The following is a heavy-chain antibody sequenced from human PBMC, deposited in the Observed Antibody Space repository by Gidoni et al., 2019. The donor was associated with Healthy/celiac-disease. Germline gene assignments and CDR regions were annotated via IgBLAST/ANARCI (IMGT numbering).Heavy chain of an antibody. V-gene: IGHV3-23*04. Sequence: EVQLVESGGGLVQPGGSLRLSCAAPGVTLSSYAMSWVRQAPGKGLEWVSAISGSGGSTYYADSVKGRFTISRDNSKNTLYLQMNSLRAEDTAVYYCAKATPLPTYSSSWYVGAFDIWGQGTMVTVSS. D-gene: IGHD6-13*01. J-gene: IGHJ3*02. CDR2: ISGSGGST. CDR1: GVTLSSYA. CDR3: AKATPLPTYSSSWYVGAFDI.